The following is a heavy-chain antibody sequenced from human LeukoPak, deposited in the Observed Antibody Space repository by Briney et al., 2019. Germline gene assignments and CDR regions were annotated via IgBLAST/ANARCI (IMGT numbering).Heavy chain of an antibody. V-gene: IGHV3-23*01. J-gene: IGHJ4*02. Sequence: GRCLSLSRAAVGFTFGSPAVGWARHQGGEGRGGVSGISTSGGSTYYGNSVKGRFAISRDNSKNMVYLQMNSLRAEDTAVYYCAKDRPGEAWFDYWGQGTLVTVSS. CDR1: GFTFGSPA. D-gene: IGHD7-27*01. CDR3: AKDRPGEAWFDY. CDR2: ISTSGGST.